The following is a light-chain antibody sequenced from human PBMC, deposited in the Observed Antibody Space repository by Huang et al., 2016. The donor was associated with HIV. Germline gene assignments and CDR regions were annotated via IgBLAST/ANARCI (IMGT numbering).Light chain of an antibody. Sequence: EILMTQSPATLSVSPGKRVTLSCRANRSVSSNLAWYQQRRGQAPRLLIYGSSTRAPGIPARFSGSGSGTDFSLTISSLQSDDFVVYYCQQYQDWPRTFGQGTKVEIK. V-gene: IGKV3-15*01. CDR3: QQYQDWPRT. CDR1: RSVSSN. J-gene: IGKJ1*01. CDR2: GSS.